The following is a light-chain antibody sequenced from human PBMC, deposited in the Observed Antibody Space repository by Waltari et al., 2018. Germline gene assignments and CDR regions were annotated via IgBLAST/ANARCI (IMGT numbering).Light chain of an antibody. Sequence: ETTLTQSPAFMSAPSGDRVTISCKASQDIDDDLKWYQQKPGEAPVFIIQEATTLVRGIPPRFAGSGYGTEFTLTITDIRSEDAAFYFCLQHDNFPYTFGQGTKLEIK. J-gene: IGKJ2*01. CDR2: EAT. V-gene: IGKV5-2*01. CDR1: QDIDDD. CDR3: LQHDNFPYT.